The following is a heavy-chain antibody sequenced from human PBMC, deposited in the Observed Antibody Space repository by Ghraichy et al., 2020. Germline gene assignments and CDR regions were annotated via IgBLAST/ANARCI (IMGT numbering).Heavy chain of an antibody. V-gene: IGHV1-69*04. D-gene: IGHD1-1*01. CDR3: ASLSTTGGRLSDFDY. J-gene: IGHJ4*02. Sequence: SVKVSCKASGGTFSSYAISWVRQAPGQGLEWMGRIIPILGIANYAQKFQGRVTITADKSTSTAYMELSSLRSEDTAVYYCASLSTTGGRLSDFDYWGQGTLVTVSS. CDR2: IIPILGIA. CDR1: GGTFSSYA.